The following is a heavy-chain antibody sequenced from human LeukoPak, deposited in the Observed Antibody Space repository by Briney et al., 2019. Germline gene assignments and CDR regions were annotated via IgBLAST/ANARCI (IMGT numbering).Heavy chain of an antibody. V-gene: IGHV3-33*01. D-gene: IGHD1-20*01. J-gene: IGHJ4*02. CDR3: ARGKVSLLTD. CDR1: GFTFSIYG. Sequence: TGGSLRLSCAASGFTFSIYGMHWVRQAPGKGLEWVAIIWYDGSNKYYADSVKSRFTISRDNSKNTLYLQMNSLRAEDTAVYYCARGKVSLLTDWGQGTLVTVSS. CDR2: IWYDGSNK.